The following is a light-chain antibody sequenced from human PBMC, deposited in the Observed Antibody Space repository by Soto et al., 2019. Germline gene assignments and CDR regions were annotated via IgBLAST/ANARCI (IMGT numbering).Light chain of an antibody. CDR1: QSVSSSY. J-gene: IGKJ2*01. CDR3: LQYCSSAPYA. V-gene: IGKV3-20*01. Sequence: EIVLTQSPGTLSLSPGERATLSCRASQSVSSSYLAWYQQKPGQAPRLLIYGASSRATGIPDRFSGSGSGTAFTLTISRLEPEDFAVHYWLQYCSSAPYAFGQEPKLEIK. CDR2: GAS.